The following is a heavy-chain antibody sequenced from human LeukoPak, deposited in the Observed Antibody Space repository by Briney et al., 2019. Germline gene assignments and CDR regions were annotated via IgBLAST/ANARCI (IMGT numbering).Heavy chain of an antibody. CDR3: ARRRNLYSSSWYPLDY. Sequence: GGSLRLSCAASGFTFSTYWMSWVRQAPGKGLEWVANIKQDGSEKYYVDSVKDRFTISRDNAKNSLYLQMNSLRVEDTAVYYCARRRNLYSSSWYPLDYWGQGTLVTVSS. J-gene: IGHJ4*02. V-gene: IGHV3-7*01. CDR2: IKQDGSEK. D-gene: IGHD6-13*01. CDR1: GFTFSTYW.